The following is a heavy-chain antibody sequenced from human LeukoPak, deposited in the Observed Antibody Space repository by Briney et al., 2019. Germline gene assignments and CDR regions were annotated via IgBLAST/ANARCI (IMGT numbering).Heavy chain of an antibody. V-gene: IGHV4-4*07. CDR1: GGSISSYY. CDR3: ASGPIVVVPAAMNYYYYYMDV. J-gene: IGHJ6*03. Sequence: PSETLSLTCTVSGGSISSYYWSWIRQPPGKGLEWIGRIYTSGSTNYNPSLKSRVTMSVDTSKNQFSLKLSSVTAADTAVYYCASGPIVVVPAAMNYYYYYMDVWGKGTTVTVSS. CDR2: IYTSGST. D-gene: IGHD2-2*01.